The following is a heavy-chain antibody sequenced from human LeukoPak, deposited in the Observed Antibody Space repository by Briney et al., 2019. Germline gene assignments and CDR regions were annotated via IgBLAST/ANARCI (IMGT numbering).Heavy chain of an antibody. D-gene: IGHD3-10*01. V-gene: IGHV3-7*01. CDR3: ARDWFGSGSYALDY. Sequence: PGGSLRLSCAASGFTFSNYWMSWVRQAPGKGLEWVANIKQDGSEKYYVDSVKGRFTISRDNAKNSLYLQMNSLRAEDTAVYYCARDWFGSGSYALDYWGQGTLVTVSS. CDR2: IKQDGSEK. CDR1: GFTFSNYW. J-gene: IGHJ4*02.